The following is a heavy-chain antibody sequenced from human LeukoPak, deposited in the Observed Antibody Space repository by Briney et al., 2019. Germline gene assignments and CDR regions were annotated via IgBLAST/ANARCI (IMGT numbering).Heavy chain of an antibody. CDR3: ARGSGGSSLRFLEWLSSFDAFDI. V-gene: IGHV1-8*03. CDR2: MNPNSGNT. Sequence: ASVKVSCKASGYTFTSYDINWVRQATGQGLEWMGWMNPNSGNTGYAQKFQGRVTITRNTSISTAYMELSSLRSEDTAVYYCARGSGGSSLRFLEWLSSFDAFDIWGQGTMVTVSS. J-gene: IGHJ3*02. CDR1: GYTFTSYD. D-gene: IGHD3-3*01.